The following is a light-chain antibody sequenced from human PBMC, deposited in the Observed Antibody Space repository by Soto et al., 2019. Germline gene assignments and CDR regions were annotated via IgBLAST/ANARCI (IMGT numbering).Light chain of an antibody. V-gene: IGKV3D-20*02. J-gene: IGKJ1*01. CDR1: QSVTSSY. CDR2: GAS. CDR3: QEYIQWPPGM. Sequence: EIVMTQSPATLSVSPGEGVTLHCRASQSVTSSYLAWYQQKPGQAPRLLIYGASSRATGIPDRFSGSGSGTDFTLTISSLEPEDFAVYYCQEYIQWPPGMFGPGTKVDIK.